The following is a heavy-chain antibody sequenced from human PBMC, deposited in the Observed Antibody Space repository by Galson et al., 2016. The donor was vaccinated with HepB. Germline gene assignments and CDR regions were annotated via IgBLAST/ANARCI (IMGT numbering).Heavy chain of an antibody. CDR1: GFTLSSYW. V-gene: IGHV3-74*01. D-gene: IGHD5-18*01. CDR2: INSDGSTK. CDR3: ARTPGHNYGSHLDL. J-gene: IGHJ5*02. Sequence: SLRLSCAASGFTLSSYWMHWVRQAPGKGLVWVSRINSDGSTKNYADSVKGRFTISRDNAENTLYLQVNSLRAEDTAVYFCARTPGHNYGSHLDLWGQGTLSTVSS.